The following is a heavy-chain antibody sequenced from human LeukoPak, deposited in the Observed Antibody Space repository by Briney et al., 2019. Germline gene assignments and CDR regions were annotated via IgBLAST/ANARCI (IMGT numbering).Heavy chain of an antibody. D-gene: IGHD3-16*01. V-gene: IGHV3-30-3*01. CDR3: ARDHKGGYYYGMDV. CDR2: ISYDGSNK. J-gene: IGHJ6*02. Sequence: GGSLRLSCAASGFTFSSYAMHWVRQAPGKGLEWVAVISYDGSNKYYADSVKGRFTISRDNSKNTLYLQMNSLRAEDTAVYYCARDHKGGYYYGMDVWGQGTTVTVSS. CDR1: GFTFSSYA.